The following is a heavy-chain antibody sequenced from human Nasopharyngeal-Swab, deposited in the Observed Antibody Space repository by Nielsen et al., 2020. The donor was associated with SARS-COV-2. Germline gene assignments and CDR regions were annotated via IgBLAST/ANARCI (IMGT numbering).Heavy chain of an antibody. Sequence: GGSLRLSCAASGFTFSSYAMSWVRQAPGKGVEWVSVIYSGGSSTYYADSVKGRFTISRDNSKNTLYLQMNSLRAEETAVYYCAKDQGSYYDYWGQGTLVTVSS. CDR3: AKDQGSYYDY. CDR1: GFTFSSYA. CDR2: IYSGGSST. J-gene: IGHJ4*02. D-gene: IGHD1-26*01. V-gene: IGHV3-23*03.